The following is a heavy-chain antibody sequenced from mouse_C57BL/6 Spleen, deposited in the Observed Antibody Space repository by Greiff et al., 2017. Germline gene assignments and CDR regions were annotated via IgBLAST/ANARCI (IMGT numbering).Heavy chain of an antibody. V-gene: IGHV1-82*01. D-gene: IGHD2-4*01. J-gene: IGHJ2*03. CDR3: AKIYYDYDGGYFDD. Sequence: QVQLQQSGPELVKPGASVKISCKASGYAFSSSWMNWVKQRPGKGLEWIGRIYPGDGDTNYNGKFKGKATLTADKSSSTAYMQLSSLTSEDSAVYFCAKIYYDYDGGYFDDWGQGTSGTVA. CDR2: IYPGDGDT. CDR1: GYAFSSSW.